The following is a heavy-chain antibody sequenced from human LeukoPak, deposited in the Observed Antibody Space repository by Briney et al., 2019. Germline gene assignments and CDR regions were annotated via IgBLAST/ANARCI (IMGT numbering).Heavy chain of an antibody. D-gene: IGHD3-22*01. V-gene: IGHV3-30*04. CDR1: GFTSTDYA. Sequence: PLRSLRLSCAASGFTSTDYAMQGVRQAPPKGLEWVSVISFDGQTIFYTDSVKCRFTISRDNSKNTLYLQMNSLSANDTAVYYCTRDRDNYYDTTALGYWGEGTLVTVSS. CDR3: TRDRDNYYDTTALGY. CDR2: ISFDGQTI. J-gene: IGHJ4*02.